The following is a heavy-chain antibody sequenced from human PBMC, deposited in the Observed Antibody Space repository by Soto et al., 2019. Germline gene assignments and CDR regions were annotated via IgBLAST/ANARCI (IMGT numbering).Heavy chain of an antibody. D-gene: IGHD1-20*01. Sequence: ASVKVSCKASGGTFSSYAISWVRQAPGQGLEWMGGIIPIFGTANYAQKFQGRVTITADKSTSTAYMELNSLRAEDTAVYFCARGNWNYYYGFDVWGQGTTVTVSS. J-gene: IGHJ6*02. CDR1: GGTFSSYA. CDR3: ARGNWNYYYGFDV. CDR2: IIPIFGTA. V-gene: IGHV1-69*06.